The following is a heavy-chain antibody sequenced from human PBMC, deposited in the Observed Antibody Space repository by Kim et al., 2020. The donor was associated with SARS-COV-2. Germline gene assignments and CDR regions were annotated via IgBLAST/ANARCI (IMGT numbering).Heavy chain of an antibody. V-gene: IGHV4-34*01. J-gene: IGHJ6*01. D-gene: IGHD3-3*01. CDR2: INHSGST. CDR1: GGSFSGYY. Sequence: SETLSLTCAVYGGSFSGYYWSWIRQPPGKGLEWIGEINHSGSTNYNPSLKSRVTISVNTSKNQFSLKLSSVTAAETAVYYCAGGRGYGFWSGFSTHHYY. CDR3: AGGRGYGFWSGFSTHHYY.